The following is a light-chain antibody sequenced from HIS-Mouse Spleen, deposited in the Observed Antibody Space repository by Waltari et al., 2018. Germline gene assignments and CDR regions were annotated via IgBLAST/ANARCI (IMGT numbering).Light chain of an antibody. V-gene: IGLV2-8*01. CDR3: SSYAGSNNLV. Sequence: QSALTQPPSASGSPGQSVTISCTGTSSAVGGYNYASWYQQHPGKAPNLMIYEVSKRPSGVPDRFSGSKSGNTASLTVSGLQAEDEADYYCSSYAGSNNLVFGGGTKLTVL. CDR1: SSAVGGYNY. J-gene: IGLJ2*01. CDR2: EVS.